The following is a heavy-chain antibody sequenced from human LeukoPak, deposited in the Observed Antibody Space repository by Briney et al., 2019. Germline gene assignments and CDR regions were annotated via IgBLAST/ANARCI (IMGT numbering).Heavy chain of an antibody. Sequence: ASVKVSCKASGYTFTGYYMHWVRQAPGQGLALMGRINPNSGGTNYAQKFQGRVTMTRDTSISTAYMELSRLRSDDTAVYYCARDPVIAAAGTTHDYWGQGTLVTVSS. J-gene: IGHJ4*02. CDR2: INPNSGGT. V-gene: IGHV1-2*06. CDR3: ARDPVIAAAGTTHDY. D-gene: IGHD6-13*01. CDR1: GYTFTGYY.